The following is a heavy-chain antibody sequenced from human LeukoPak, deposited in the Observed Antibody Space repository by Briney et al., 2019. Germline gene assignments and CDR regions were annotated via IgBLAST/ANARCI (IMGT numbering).Heavy chain of an antibody. J-gene: IGHJ4*02. CDR2: ISGSSGST. CDR3: AKANEYTSGNFDY. CDR1: GFTFRNYA. V-gene: IGHV3-23*01. Sequence: GGSLRLSCAASGFTFRNYAMNWVRQAPGKGLDWVSVISGSSGSTYYADSVKGRFTISRDNSKNALYLQMSSLRAEDTAVYYCAKANEYTSGNFDYWGQGTLVTVSS. D-gene: IGHD6-19*01.